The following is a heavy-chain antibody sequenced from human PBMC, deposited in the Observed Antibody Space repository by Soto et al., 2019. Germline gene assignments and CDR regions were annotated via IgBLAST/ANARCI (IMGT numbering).Heavy chain of an antibody. D-gene: IGHD2-2*01. CDR2: IYPGDSDT. Sequence: RGESLKISCKGSGYSFTSYWIGWVRQVPGKGLEWMGIIYPGDSDTRYSPSFQGQVTISADKSISTAYLQWSSLKASDTAMYYCARLAPPYCSSTSCQLDYWGQGTLVTVSS. J-gene: IGHJ4*02. V-gene: IGHV5-51*01. CDR1: GYSFTSYW. CDR3: ARLAPPYCSSTSCQLDY.